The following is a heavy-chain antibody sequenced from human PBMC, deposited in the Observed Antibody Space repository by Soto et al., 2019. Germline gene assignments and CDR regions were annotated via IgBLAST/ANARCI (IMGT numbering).Heavy chain of an antibody. V-gene: IGHV3-23*01. Sequence: PVGSLRLSCAASGFTFRTYAMSWVRQAPGKGLEWVSTISGNGGTSYADFVRGRFTISRDNSKNTLYLQMNSLRAEDTAIYYCAKDAPGSGWLSDYWGQGTRVTVSS. CDR3: AKDAPGSGWLSDY. CDR2: ISGNGGT. CDR1: GFTFRTYA. J-gene: IGHJ4*02. D-gene: IGHD3-22*01.